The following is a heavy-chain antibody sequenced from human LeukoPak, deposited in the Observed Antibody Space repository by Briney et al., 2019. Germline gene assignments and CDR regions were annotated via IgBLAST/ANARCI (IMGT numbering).Heavy chain of an antibody. CDR3: ASGGHMTTVTTGGDY. CDR2: IIPIFGTA. Sequence: SVKVSCKASGYIFSDYGISWMRQAPGQGLEWMGGIIPIFGTANYAQKFQGRVTITADESTSTAYLELSSLRSEDTAVYYCASGGHMTTVTTGGDYWGQGTLVTVSS. J-gene: IGHJ4*02. D-gene: IGHD4-17*01. V-gene: IGHV1-69*13. CDR1: GYIFSDYG.